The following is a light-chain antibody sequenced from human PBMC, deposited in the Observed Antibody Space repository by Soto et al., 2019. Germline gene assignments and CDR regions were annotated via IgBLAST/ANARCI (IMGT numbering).Light chain of an antibody. J-gene: IGKJ1*01. CDR3: QQTYSTPRT. Sequence: DIQMTQSPSSLSASVGDRVSITCRASQTISTYLNWYQQKPGKAPNLLIYAASSLQSGVSSRFSGSGSGTDFTLTISSLQPEDFAVYYCQQTYSTPRTFGQGTKVEIK. V-gene: IGKV1-39*01. CDR1: QTISTY. CDR2: AAS.